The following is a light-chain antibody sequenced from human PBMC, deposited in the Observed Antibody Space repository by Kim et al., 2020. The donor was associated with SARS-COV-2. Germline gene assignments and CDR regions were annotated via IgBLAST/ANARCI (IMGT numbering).Light chain of an antibody. Sequence: GQRGEISCSGSSANIEINAVSWFQSFAGAAPKLLIYENDRRRSGVPDRMSGCKCGASASLALSGLLSEDEADYYCGSWDETLDAYVFGGGTQLAVL. CDR3: GSWDETLDAYV. CDR1: SANIEINA. V-gene: IGLV1-44*01. CDR2: END. J-gene: IGLJ3*02.